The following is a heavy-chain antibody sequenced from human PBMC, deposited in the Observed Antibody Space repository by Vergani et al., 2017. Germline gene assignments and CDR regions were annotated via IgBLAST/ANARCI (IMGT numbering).Heavy chain of an antibody. CDR1: GFTFSSYG. CDR2: IWYDGSNK. CDR3: ARDRLTXTTTGWENYYYYYGMDV. V-gene: IGHV3-33*01. Sequence: QVQLVESGGGVVQPGRSLRLSCAASGFTFSSYGMHWVRQAPGTGLEWVAVIWYDGSNKYYADSVKGRFTISRDNSKNTLYLQMNSLRAEDTAVYYCARDRLTXTTTGWENYYYYYGMDVWGQGTTVTVSS. D-gene: IGHD1-7*01. J-gene: IGHJ6*02.